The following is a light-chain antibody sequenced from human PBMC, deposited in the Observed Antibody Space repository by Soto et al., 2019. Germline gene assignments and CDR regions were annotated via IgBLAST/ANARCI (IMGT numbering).Light chain of an antibody. CDR1: QSVSSSY. Sequence: EIVLTQSPGTLSLSPGERATLSCRASQSVSSSYLAWYQQKPGQAPRLLIYGASSRATGIPDRFSSSGSGTDFTLTISRLEPEDFAVYYCQQYGSPVAFGQGTKVEIE. CDR2: GAS. V-gene: IGKV3-20*01. CDR3: QQYGSPVA. J-gene: IGKJ1*01.